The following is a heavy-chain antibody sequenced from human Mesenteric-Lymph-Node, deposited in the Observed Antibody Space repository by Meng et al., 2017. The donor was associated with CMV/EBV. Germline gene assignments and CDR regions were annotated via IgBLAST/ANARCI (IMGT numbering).Heavy chain of an antibody. J-gene: IGHJ5*02. Sequence: TDYYMHWVRQAPGQGLEWMGRINPNSGGTNYAQNFQGRVTMTRDTSISTAYMELSRLRSDDTAVYYCARADITMVWGIIITSRWFDPWGQGTLVTVSS. D-gene: IGHD3-10*01. CDR1: TDYY. V-gene: IGHV1-2*06. CDR2: INPNSGGT. CDR3: ARADITMVWGIIITSRWFDP.